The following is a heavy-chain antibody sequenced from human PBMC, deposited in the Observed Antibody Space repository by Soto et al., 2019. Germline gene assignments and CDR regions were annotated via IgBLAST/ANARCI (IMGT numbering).Heavy chain of an antibody. V-gene: IGHV4-39*01. D-gene: IGHD3-10*01. CDR1: GGSISRSSYY. J-gene: IGHJ4*02. CDR2: IYYSGST. Sequence: QLQLQESGPGLVKPSETLSLTCTVSGGSISRSSYYWGWIRQPPGKGLEWIGSIYYSGSTSYNPSLKTRVTTSVDTSKNQFSLKLSSVTAADTAVYYCATLWFGEGDYWGQGTLVTVSS. CDR3: ATLWFGEGDY.